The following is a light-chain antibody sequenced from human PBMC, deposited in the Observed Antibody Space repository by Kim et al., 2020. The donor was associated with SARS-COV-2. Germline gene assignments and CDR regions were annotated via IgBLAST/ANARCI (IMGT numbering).Light chain of an antibody. V-gene: IGKV1-39*01. CDR2: AAS. CDR1: QSISSY. J-gene: IGKJ1*01. CDR3: QQGYSTLVT. Sequence: DIQMTQSPSSLSASVGDRVTITCRASQSISSYLNWYQQKPGKAPKLLIYAASSLQSGVPSRFSGSGSGTDFTLTISSLQPEDFATYYCQQGYSTLVTFGQGTKVDIK.